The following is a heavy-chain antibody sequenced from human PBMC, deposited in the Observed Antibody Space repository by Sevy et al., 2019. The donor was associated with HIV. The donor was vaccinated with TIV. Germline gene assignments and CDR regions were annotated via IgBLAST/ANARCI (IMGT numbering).Heavy chain of an antibody. J-gene: IGHJ4*02. CDR1: GFTFSSYA. CDR3: AKGPASVGMAAPFDY. V-gene: IGHV3-23*01. Sequence: GGSLRLSCAASGFTFSSYAMSWVRQAPGKGLEWVSAISGSGGSTYYADSVKGRFTISRDNSKNTLYLQMNSLRAEDTAVYYCAKGPASVGMAAPFDYWGQGTLVTVSS. CDR2: ISGSGGST. D-gene: IGHD2-21*01.